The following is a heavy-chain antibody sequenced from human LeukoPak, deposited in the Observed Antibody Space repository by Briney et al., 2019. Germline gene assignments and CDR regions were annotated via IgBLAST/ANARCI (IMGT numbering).Heavy chain of an antibody. Sequence: ASVKVSCKASGYTFTDHYMHWVRQAPGQGLEWMGIITPSSGTTSYALKFQGRVTVTRDTSTSTVYMELSSLRSDDTAVCYCARGSPFIAVAAIVGHAFDMWGQGTMVTVSS. CDR2: ITPSSGTT. CDR3: ARGSPFIAVAAIVGHAFDM. D-gene: IGHD6-19*01. V-gene: IGHV1-46*01. J-gene: IGHJ3*02. CDR1: GYTFTDHY.